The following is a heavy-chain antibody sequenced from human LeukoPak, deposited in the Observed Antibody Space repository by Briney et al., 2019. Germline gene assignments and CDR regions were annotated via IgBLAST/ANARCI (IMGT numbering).Heavy chain of an antibody. CDR3: TVTTMGYYYYYYMDV. J-gene: IGHJ6*03. CDR2: ISSSSSYI. CDR1: GFTFSSYS. Sequence: PGGSLRLSCAASGFTFSSYSMNWVRQAPGKGLEWVSSISSSSSYIYYADSVKGRFTISRDNAKNSLYLQMNSLRAEDTAVYYCTVTTMGYYYYYYMDVWGQGTTVTVSS. D-gene: IGHD2-21*02. V-gene: IGHV3-21*01.